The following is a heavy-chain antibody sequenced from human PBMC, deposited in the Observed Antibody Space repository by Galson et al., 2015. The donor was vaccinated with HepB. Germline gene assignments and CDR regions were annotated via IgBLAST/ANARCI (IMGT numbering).Heavy chain of an antibody. CDR1: GFTLSDYY. Sequence: SLRLSCAASGFTLSDYYMSWIRQAPGKGLEWVSYISSSGSTIYYADSVKGRFTISRDNAKNSLYLQMNSLRAEDTAVYYCARESRSYYYGSGSYYYYGMDVWGQGTPVTVSS. CDR3: ARESRSYYYGSGSYYYYGMDV. J-gene: IGHJ6*02. V-gene: IGHV3-11*01. D-gene: IGHD3-10*01. CDR2: ISSSGSTI.